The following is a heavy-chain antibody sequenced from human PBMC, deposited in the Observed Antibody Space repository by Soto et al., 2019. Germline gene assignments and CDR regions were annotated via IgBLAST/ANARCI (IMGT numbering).Heavy chain of an antibody. CDR3: ARHHSVYDFWSGYQNYYYYYGMDV. Sequence: SETLSLTCTVSGGSISSYYWSWIRQPPGKGLEWIGYIYYSGSTNYNPSLKSRVTISVDTSKNQFSLKLSSVTAADTAVYYCARHHSVYDFWSGYQNYYYYYGMDVWGQGTTVTVS. V-gene: IGHV4-59*08. CDR1: GGSISSYY. CDR2: IYYSGST. D-gene: IGHD3-3*01. J-gene: IGHJ6*02.